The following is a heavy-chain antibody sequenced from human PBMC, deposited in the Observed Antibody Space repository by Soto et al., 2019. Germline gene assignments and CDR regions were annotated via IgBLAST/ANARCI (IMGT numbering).Heavy chain of an antibody. CDR1: GFTFSSYG. CDR3: AKEVWSGPMDV. V-gene: IGHV3-30*18. D-gene: IGHD3-3*01. Sequence: QVQLEESGGGVVQPGRSLRLSCAASGFTFSSYGMHWVRQAPGKGLEWVAVISYDGSNKYYADSVKGRFTISRDNSKNTLYLQMNSLRADDTAVYYCAKEVWSGPMDVWGQGTTVTVSS. J-gene: IGHJ6*02. CDR2: ISYDGSNK.